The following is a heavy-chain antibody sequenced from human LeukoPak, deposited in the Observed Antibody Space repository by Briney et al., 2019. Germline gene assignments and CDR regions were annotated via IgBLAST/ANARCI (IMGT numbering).Heavy chain of an antibody. D-gene: IGHD5-12*01. Sequence: ASVKVPCKASGYTFTSYFMHWVRQAPGQGLEWMGTINPNDGSTSDAQNFQGRVTMTRDTSTSTVYMELSSLRSEDTAVYYCARARGYSGYHPIDYWGQGTLVTVSS. CDR1: GYTFTSYF. V-gene: IGHV1-46*01. CDR3: ARARGYSGYHPIDY. CDR2: INPNDGST. J-gene: IGHJ4*02.